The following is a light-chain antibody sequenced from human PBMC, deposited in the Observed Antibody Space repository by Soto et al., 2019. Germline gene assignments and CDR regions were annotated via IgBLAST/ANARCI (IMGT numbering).Light chain of an antibody. CDR3: AAWDDSLNGHV. CDR1: SSNIGTSS. V-gene: IGLV1-44*01. J-gene: IGLJ1*01. CDR2: TTN. Sequence: SALTQPPSVSGAPGQRVTISCTGSSSNIGTSSVHWFQQLPGTAPKLLISTTNQRPSGVPERFSGSKSGTSASLAISGLQSEDEADYYCAAWDDSLNGHVFGTGTKVTVL.